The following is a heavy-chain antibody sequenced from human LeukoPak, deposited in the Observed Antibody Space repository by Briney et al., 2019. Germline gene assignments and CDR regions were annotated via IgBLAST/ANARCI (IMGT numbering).Heavy chain of an antibody. V-gene: IGHV4-34*01. CDR3: ARARRSNYYGSLHNRLDI. CDR2: INHSGST. CDR1: GGSFSGYY. J-gene: IGHJ3*02. D-gene: IGHD3-10*01. Sequence: PSETLSLTCAVYGGSFSGYYWSWIRQPPGKGLEWIGEINHSGSTNYNPSLKSRVTISVDTSKNQFSLKLSSVTAADTAVYYCARARRSNYYGSLHNRLDIWGQGTMVTVSS.